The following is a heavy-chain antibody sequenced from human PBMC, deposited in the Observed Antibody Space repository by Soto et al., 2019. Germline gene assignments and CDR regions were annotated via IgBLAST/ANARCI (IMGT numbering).Heavy chain of an antibody. D-gene: IGHD3-3*01. Sequence: GGSLRLSCTASGFTFSSYGMSWVRQAPGKGRGWVSAISGSGGSTYYADSVKGRFTISRDNPKNTLYLQMNSLRAGDTAVYYCANYHDIWSGYYGYYGMDVWGRGTTVTVSS. CDR2: ISGSGGST. J-gene: IGHJ6*02. CDR1: GFTFSSYG. CDR3: ANYHDIWSGYYGYYGMDV. V-gene: IGHV3-23*01.